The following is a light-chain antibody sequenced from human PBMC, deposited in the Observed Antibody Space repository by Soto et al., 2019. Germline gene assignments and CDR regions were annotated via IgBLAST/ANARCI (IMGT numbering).Light chain of an antibody. Sequence: QSVLTQPPSASGTPGQTVTISCSGSSSNIGNNYVYWYQQLPGTAPRLLMHSDNQRPSGVPDRFSGSKSGTSASLAISGLQAEDEADYYCSSYAGSNNLVFGGGTKLTVL. V-gene: IGLV1-47*02. CDR2: SDN. J-gene: IGLJ2*01. CDR3: SSYAGSNNLV. CDR1: SSNIGNNY.